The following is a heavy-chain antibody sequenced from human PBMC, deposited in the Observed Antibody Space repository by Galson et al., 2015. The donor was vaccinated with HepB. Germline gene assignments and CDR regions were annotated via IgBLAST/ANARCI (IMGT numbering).Heavy chain of an antibody. J-gene: IGHJ4*02. V-gene: IGHV3-21*01. CDR3: AREYYYDSSGYLGSVPGYDY. CDR2: ISSSSSYI. Sequence: SLRLSCAASGFTFSSYSMNWVRQAPGKGLEWVSSISSSSSYIYYADSVKGRFTISRDNAKNSLYLQMNSLRAEDTAVYYCAREYYYDSSGYLGSVPGYDYWGQGTLVTVSS. CDR1: GFTFSSYS. D-gene: IGHD3-22*01.